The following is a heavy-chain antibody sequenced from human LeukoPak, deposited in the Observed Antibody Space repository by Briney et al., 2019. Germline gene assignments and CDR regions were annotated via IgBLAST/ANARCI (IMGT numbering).Heavy chain of an antibody. CDR2: IYYSGST. J-gene: IGHJ3*02. CDR3: ARHYPYYYDNSGYAFDI. Sequence: SETLSLTCTVSGGSISSYYWSWIRQPPGKGLEWIGYIYYSGSTNYNPSLKSRVTISVDTSKNQFSLKLSSVTAADTAVYYCARHYPYYYDNSGYAFDIWGQGTMVTVSS. D-gene: IGHD3-22*01. V-gene: IGHV4-59*08. CDR1: GGSISSYY.